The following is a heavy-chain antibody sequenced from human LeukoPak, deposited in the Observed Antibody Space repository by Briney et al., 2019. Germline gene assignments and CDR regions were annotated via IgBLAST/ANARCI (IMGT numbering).Heavy chain of an antibody. CDR2: IYYSGST. D-gene: IGHD6-6*01. V-gene: IGHV4-31*03. CDR3: ARAPLGGPSSHYFDY. J-gene: IGHJ4*02. Sequence: SETLSLTCTVSGGSISSGGYYWSWIRQHPGKGLEWIGYIYYSGSTYYNPSLKSRVTISVDTSKNQFSLKLSSVTAADTAVYYCARAPLGGPSSHYFDYWGQGTLVTVSS. CDR1: GGSISSGGYY.